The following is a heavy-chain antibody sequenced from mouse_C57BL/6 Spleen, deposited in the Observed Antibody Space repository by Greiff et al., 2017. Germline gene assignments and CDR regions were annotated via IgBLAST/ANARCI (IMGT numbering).Heavy chain of an antibody. V-gene: IGHV5-9*01. Sequence: EVKLMESGGGLVKPGGSLKLSCAASGFTFSSYTMSWVRQTPEKRLEWVATISGGGGNTYYPDSVKGRFTISRDNAKNTLYLQMSSLRSEDTALYDCARRDSFDYWGQGTTLTVSS. CDR1: GFTFSSYT. CDR3: ARRDSFDY. J-gene: IGHJ2*01. CDR2: ISGGGGNT.